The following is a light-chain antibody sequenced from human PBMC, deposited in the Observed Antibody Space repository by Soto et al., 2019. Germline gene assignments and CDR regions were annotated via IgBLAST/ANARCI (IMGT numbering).Light chain of an antibody. CDR1: NTDVGGYNY. CDR3: SSYTASTTFV. V-gene: IGLV2-14*01. J-gene: IGLJ1*01. CDR2: EVS. Sequence: QSALTQPASVSGSPGQSVTISCAGTNTDVGGYNYVSWYQHHPGKAPKLLISEVSNRPSGISSRFSGSKSGNTASLIISGLQAEDEADYYCSSYTASTTFVFGTGTKLTVL.